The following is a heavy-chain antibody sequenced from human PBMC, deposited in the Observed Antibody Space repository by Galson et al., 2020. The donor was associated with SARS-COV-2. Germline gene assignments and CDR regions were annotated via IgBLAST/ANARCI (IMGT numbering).Heavy chain of an antibody. D-gene: IGHD2-2*01. Sequence: GESLKISCAASGFTFSSYDMHWVRKATGQGLEWVSAIGTAGDTYYPGSVKGRFNISRENAKNSLYLQMNSLRAGDTAVYYCARANIVVVPAAMRYYYYYYMDVWGKGTTVTVSS. J-gene: IGHJ6*03. CDR2: IGTAGDT. CDR1: GFTFSSYD. V-gene: IGHV3-13*01. CDR3: ARANIVVVPAAMRYYYYYYMDV.